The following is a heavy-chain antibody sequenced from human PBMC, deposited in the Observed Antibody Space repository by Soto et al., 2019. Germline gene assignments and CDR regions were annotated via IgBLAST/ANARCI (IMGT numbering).Heavy chain of an antibody. V-gene: IGHV3-15*07. CDR2: IKSKIDGGTT. J-gene: IGHJ4*01. D-gene: IGHD3-3*02. Sequence: GGSLRLSCAAAGFLFSTAWINWVRKAPGKGLEWVGRIKSKIDGGTTDFAASVKGRFAISRDDSQDTMFLQMNSLKSEDTAVYYCTTDSHFSTRLVRFDLWGRGTLVTVSS. CDR1: GFLFSTAW. CDR3: TTDSHFSTRLVRFDL.